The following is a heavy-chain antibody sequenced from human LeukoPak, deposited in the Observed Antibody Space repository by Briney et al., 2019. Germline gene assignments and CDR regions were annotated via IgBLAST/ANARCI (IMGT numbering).Heavy chain of an antibody. Sequence: PSETLSLTCTVSGVSISSNYWSWLRQPPGRGLEWVGYIYYSGSNNYNPSLKSRFTISVDTSKNQFSLKLSSVTAADTAVYYCARYSGSGSYHSPFDYWGQGTLVTVSS. V-gene: IGHV4-59*01. J-gene: IGHJ4*02. CDR3: ARYSGSGSYHSPFDY. D-gene: IGHD3-10*01. CDR2: IYYSGSN. CDR1: GVSISSNY.